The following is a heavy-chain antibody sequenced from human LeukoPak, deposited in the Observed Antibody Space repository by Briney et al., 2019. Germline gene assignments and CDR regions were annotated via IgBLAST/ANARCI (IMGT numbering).Heavy chain of an antibody. J-gene: IGHJ4*02. V-gene: IGHV3-49*04. CDR1: GFTFGDYA. CDR2: IRTKAYGGTA. D-gene: IGHD3-22*01. CDR3: TRAGYYDSSGYYVY. Sequence: GGSLRLSCTASGFTFGDYAMSWVRQAPGKGLEWVGFIRTKAYGGTAEYAASVKGRFTISRDDSKSIAYLQMNSLKTEDTAVYYCTRAGYYDSSGYYVYWGQGTLVTVSS.